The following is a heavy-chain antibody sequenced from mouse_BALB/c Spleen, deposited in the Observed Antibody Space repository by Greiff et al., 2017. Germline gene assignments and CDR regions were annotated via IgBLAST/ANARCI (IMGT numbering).Heavy chain of an antibody. CDR2: INPSSGYT. J-gene: IGHJ2*01. CDR1: GYTFTSYT. Sequence: VKLQQSGAELARPGASGKMSCKASGYTFTSYTMHWVKQRPGQGLEWIGYINPSSGYTNYNQKFKDKATLTADKSSSTAYMQLSSLTSEDSAVYYCARDYRYGFDYWGQGTTLTVSS. V-gene: IGHV1-4*01. CDR3: ARDYRYGFDY. D-gene: IGHD2-14*01.